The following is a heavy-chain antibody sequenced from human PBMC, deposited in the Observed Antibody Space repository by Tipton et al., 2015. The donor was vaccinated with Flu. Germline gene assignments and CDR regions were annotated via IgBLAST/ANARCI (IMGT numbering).Heavy chain of an antibody. CDR1: GYRFTDYY. CDR2: ISPKTGGT. V-gene: IGHV1-2*02. CDR3: SRVPNPALVPVSTYAFDL. Sequence: QLVQSGAEVKKPGASLKVSCKASGYRFTDYYIHWVRQAPGQGLEWMGWISPKTGGTNSAQQCQGRVTMTRDTSINTVYMDLRTLRSDDTAVYYCSRVPNPALVPVSTYAFDLWGPGTVVTVSS. D-gene: IGHD5/OR15-5a*01. J-gene: IGHJ3*01.